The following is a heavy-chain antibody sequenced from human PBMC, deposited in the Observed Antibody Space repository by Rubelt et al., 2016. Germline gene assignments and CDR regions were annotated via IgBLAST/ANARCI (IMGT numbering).Heavy chain of an antibody. J-gene: IGHJ4*02. CDR3: ATIGLEWLLEDY. D-gene: IGHD3-3*01. V-gene: IGHV1-24*01. CDR2: FAPEDGET. CDR1: GYTLTELS. Sequence: QVQLVQSGAEVKKPGASVKVSCKVSGYTLTELSMHWVRLAPGKGLEWMGGFAPEDGETIYAQKFQGRVTMTEDTSTDTAYMELGSLRSEDTAVYYCATIGLEWLLEDYWGQGTLVTVSS.